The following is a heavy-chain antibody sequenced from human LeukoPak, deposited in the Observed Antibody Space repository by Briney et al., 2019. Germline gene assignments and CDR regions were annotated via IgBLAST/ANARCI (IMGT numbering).Heavy chain of an antibody. V-gene: IGHV4-4*07. Sequence: SETLSLTCTVSGGSISGYYWSWIRQPAGKGLEWIGRIYTNGDTSYNPSLKSRVTMSLDTSKNQFSLKLISVTAADTAVYYCASAPEKYDYVSDYWGQGTLVTVSS. J-gene: IGHJ4*02. CDR2: IYTNGDT. CDR3: ASAPEKYDYVSDY. D-gene: IGHD3-16*01. CDR1: GGSISGYY.